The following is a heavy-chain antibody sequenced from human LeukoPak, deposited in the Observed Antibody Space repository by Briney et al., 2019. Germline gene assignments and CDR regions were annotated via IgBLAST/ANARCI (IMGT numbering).Heavy chain of an antibody. J-gene: IGHJ4*02. CDR3: ARDSTTTVTIFDY. CDR2: IYTSGST. D-gene: IGHD4-17*01. Sequence: SQTLSLTCTVSGGSISSGSYYWSWIRQPAGKGVEWIGRIYTSGSTNYNPSLQSRVTISVDTSKNQFSLKLSSVTAADTAVYYCARDSTTTVTIFDYWGQGTLVTVSS. CDR1: GGSISSGSYY. V-gene: IGHV4-61*02.